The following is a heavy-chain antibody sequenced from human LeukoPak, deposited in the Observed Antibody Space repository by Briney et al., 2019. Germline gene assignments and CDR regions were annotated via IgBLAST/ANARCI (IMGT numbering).Heavy chain of an antibody. CDR2: INHSGST. J-gene: IGHJ6*03. CDR3: ARGRRGTNAIFGQNYYYYMDV. V-gene: IGHV4-34*01. CDR1: GGSFSGYY. Sequence: SETLSLTCAVYGGSFSGYYWSWIRQPPGKGLEWIGEINHSGSTNYNPSLESRVTISVDTSKNQFSLKLSSVTAADTAVYYCARGRRGTNAIFGQNYYYYMDVWGKGTTVTVSS. D-gene: IGHD3-3*01.